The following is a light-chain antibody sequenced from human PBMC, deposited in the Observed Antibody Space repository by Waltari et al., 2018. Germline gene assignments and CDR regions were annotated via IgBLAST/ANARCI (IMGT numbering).Light chain of an antibody. Sequence: SYELTQPLSVSVALGQTARLTCGGNDLESKNVYWYQQKSVQAPVLVIFRDSTRPSGISERFSGSNSGNTATLTISRAQAGDEADYYCQVWDSRTYVFGSGTKVTVL. CDR1: DLESKN. V-gene: IGLV3-9*01. CDR2: RDS. CDR3: QVWDSRTYV. J-gene: IGLJ1*01.